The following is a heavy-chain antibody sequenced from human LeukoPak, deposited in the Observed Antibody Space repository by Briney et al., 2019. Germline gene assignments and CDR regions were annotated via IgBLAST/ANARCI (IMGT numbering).Heavy chain of an antibody. J-gene: IGHJ4*02. CDR3: ARVGSGTYGGRLFDF. D-gene: IGHD3-10*01. Sequence: SETLSLTCTVSGDSVSSRSYYWGWIRQPPGKGLEWIGSIYYSKTTYAYYNPSLKSRVTISVDTSKNRFSLKLSSVTAADTAVYYCARVGSGTYGGRLFDFWGQGTLVTVSS. CDR1: GDSVSSRSYY. CDR2: IYYSKTTYA. V-gene: IGHV4-39*01.